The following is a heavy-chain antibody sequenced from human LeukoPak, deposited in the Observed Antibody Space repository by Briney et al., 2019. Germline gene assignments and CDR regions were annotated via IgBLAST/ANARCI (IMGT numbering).Heavy chain of an antibody. V-gene: IGHV3-21*01. Sequence: PGGSLRLSCAASGFTFSTYAMMWVRQAPGEGRKWVSCITGDSAYIYYADSVKGRFTISRDNAKNSLYLQMNSLRAEDTAVYYCARYGVSSSTSYIDFWGQGTLVTVSS. J-gene: IGHJ4*02. CDR2: ITGDSAYI. D-gene: IGHD2-2*01. CDR1: GFTFSTYA. CDR3: ARYGVSSSTSYIDF.